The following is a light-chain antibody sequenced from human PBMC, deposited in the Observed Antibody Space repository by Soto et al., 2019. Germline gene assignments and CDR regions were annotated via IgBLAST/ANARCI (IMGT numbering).Light chain of an antibody. CDR1: QSLNSW. Sequence: DIQMTQSPSTLSASVADRVSITCRASQSLNSWLAWYQQKPGKAPKLLIYKTSTLESGVPSRFSGSGSGTEFTLTISDLQPDDFATYYCQQYNTYSFGQGAKLEIK. CDR3: QQYNTYS. J-gene: IGKJ2*01. V-gene: IGKV1-5*03. CDR2: KTS.